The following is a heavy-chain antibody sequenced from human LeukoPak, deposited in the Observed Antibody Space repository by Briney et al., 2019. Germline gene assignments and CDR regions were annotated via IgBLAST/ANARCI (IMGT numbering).Heavy chain of an antibody. J-gene: IGHJ4*02. D-gene: IGHD3-16*02. CDR1: GFTFNTYE. CDR2: ISSSGSTI. CDR3: ARVSMAYYDYVWGSYRPTLIDY. Sequence: GGSLRLSCAASGFTFNTYEMNWVRQAPGKGLEWVSYISSSGSTIYYADSVKGRFTISRDNAKNSLYLQMNSLRAEDTAVYYCARVSMAYYDYVWGSYRPTLIDYWGQGTLVTVSS. V-gene: IGHV3-48*03.